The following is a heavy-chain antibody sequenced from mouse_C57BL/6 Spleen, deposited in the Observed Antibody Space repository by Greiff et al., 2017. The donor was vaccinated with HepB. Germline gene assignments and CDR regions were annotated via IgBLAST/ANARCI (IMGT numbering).Heavy chain of an antibody. J-gene: IGHJ4*01. CDR1: GYTFTDYN. V-gene: IGHV1-18*01. CDR2: INPNNGGT. D-gene: IGHD2-3*01. CDR3: ARRWLLRNYAMDY. Sequence: EVQLQQSGPELVKPGASVKIPCKASGYTFTDYNMDWVKQSHGKSLEWIGDINPNNGGTIYNQKFKGKATLTVDKSSSTAYMELRSLTSEDTAVYYCARRWLLRNYAMDYWGPGTSVTVSS.